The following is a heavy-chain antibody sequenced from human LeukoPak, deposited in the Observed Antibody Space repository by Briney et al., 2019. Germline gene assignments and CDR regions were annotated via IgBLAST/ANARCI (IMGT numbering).Heavy chain of an antibody. CDR1: EFTFRRYA. D-gene: IGHD2-2*01. V-gene: IGHV3-23*01. Sequence: GGSLRLSCAATEFTFRRYAMSWVRQAPGKGLEWVSAISGGGGSTYYADSVKGRFTISRDNSKNTLYLQMNSLRAEDTAVYYCAKDRGEVPTAIAYWGQGTLVTVSS. J-gene: IGHJ4*02. CDR3: AKDRGEVPTAIAY. CDR2: ISGGGGST.